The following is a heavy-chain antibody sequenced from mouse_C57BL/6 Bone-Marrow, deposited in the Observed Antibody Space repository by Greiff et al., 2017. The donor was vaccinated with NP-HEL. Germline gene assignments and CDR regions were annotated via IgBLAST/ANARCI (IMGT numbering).Heavy chain of an antibody. Sequence: EVQLVESGGDLVKPGGSLKLSCAASGFTFSSYGMSWVRQTPDKRLEWVATISSGGSYTYYPDSVKGRFTISRDNAKNTLYLQMGSLESEDTAMYYCASRLAYWGQGTLVTVSA. CDR2: ISSGGSYT. CDR1: GFTFSSYG. J-gene: IGHJ3*01. V-gene: IGHV5-6*01. CDR3: ASRLAY.